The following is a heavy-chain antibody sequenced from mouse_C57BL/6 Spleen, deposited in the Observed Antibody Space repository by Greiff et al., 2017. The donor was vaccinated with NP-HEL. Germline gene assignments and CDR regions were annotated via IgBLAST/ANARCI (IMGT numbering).Heavy chain of an antibody. Sequence: EVKLMESGGGLVKPGGSLKLSCAASGFTFSSYAMSWVRQTPEKRLEWVATISDGGSYTYYPDNVKGRFTISRDNAKNNLYLQMSHLKSEDTAMYYCARGSKGLYYAMDYWGQGTSVTVSS. D-gene: IGHD3-3*01. CDR1: GFTFSSYA. J-gene: IGHJ4*01. V-gene: IGHV5-4*03. CDR3: ARGSKGLYYAMDY. CDR2: ISDGGSYT.